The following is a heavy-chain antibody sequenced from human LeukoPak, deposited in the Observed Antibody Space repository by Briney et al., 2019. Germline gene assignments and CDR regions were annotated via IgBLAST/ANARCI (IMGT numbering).Heavy chain of an antibody. CDR2: INPSGGST. CDR3: ARGARRVDIVVVPAAINEPGFDY. D-gene: IGHD2-2*02. CDR1: GYTFTSYY. Sequence: GASVKVSCKASGYTFTSYYMHWVRQAPGQGPEWMGIINPSGGSTSYAQKFQGRVTMTRDTSTSTVYMELSSLRSEDTAVYYCARGARRVDIVVVPAAINEPGFDYWGQGTLVTVSS. J-gene: IGHJ4*02. V-gene: IGHV1-46*01.